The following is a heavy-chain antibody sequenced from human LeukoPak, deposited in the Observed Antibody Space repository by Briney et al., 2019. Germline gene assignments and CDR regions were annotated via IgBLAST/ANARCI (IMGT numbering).Heavy chain of an antibody. CDR2: IYYSGST. D-gene: IGHD3-16*01. Sequence: PSQTLSLTCTVSGGSISSGGYYWSWIRQHPGKGLEWIGYIYYSGSTYYNPSLKSRVTISVDRSKNQFSLKVMSVSAADTAVYFCASVHDQFGMDVWGQGTTVTVSS. V-gene: IGHV4-30-4*08. CDR3: ASVHDQFGMDV. J-gene: IGHJ6*02. CDR1: GGSISSGGYY.